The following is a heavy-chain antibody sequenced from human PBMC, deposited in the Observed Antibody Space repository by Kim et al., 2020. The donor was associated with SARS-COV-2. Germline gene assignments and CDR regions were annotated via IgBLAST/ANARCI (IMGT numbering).Heavy chain of an antibody. Sequence: SETLSLTCTVSGGSISSGGYYWSWIRQHPGKGLEWIGYIYYSGSTYYNPSLKSRVTISVDTSKNQFSLKLSSVTAADTAVYYCARERVTYCSSTSCYGHNWFDPWGQGTLVTVSS. V-gene: IGHV4-31*03. CDR3: ARERVTYCSSTSCYGHNWFDP. J-gene: IGHJ5*02. D-gene: IGHD2-2*01. CDR1: GGSISSGGYY. CDR2: IYYSGST.